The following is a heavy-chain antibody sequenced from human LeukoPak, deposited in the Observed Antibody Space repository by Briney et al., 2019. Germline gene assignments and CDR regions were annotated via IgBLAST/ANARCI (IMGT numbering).Heavy chain of an antibody. CDR1: GYTFTSYD. J-gene: IGHJ4*02. CDR3: ARGGSSGWYFDY. V-gene: IGHV1-8*01. CDR2: MNPNSGNT. D-gene: IGHD6-19*01. Sequence: ASVKVSCKASGYTFTSYDINWVRQATGQGLEWMGRMNPNSGNTGYAQKFQGRVTMTRNTSISTAYMELSSLRSEDTAVYYCARGGSSGWYFDYWGQGTLVTVSS.